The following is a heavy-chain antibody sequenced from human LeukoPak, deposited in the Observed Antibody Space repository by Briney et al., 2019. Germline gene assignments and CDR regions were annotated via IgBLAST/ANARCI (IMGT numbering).Heavy chain of an antibody. J-gene: IGHJ5*02. V-gene: IGHV4-31*03. CDR2: IYYSGST. CDR1: GGSISSGGYY. D-gene: IGHD3-10*01. CDR3: ARVRGINNWFDP. Sequence: PSETLSLTSTVSGGSISSGGYYWNWIRQHPVKGLEWIGSIYYSGSTHSNPSLKSRLTISIDTSKNQFYLKLNSVTAADTALYYCARVRGINNWFDPWGQGTLVTVSS.